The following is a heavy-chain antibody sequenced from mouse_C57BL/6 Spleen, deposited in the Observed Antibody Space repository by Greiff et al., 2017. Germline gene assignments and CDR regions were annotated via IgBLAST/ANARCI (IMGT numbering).Heavy chain of an antibody. D-gene: IGHD2-5*01. CDR3: AGNDSNYDYAMDY. CDR1: GFSLTSYG. J-gene: IGHJ4*01. V-gene: IGHV2-2*01. CDR2: IWRGGST. Sequence: VQLVESGPGLVQPSQSLSITCTVSGFSLTSYGVHWVRQSPGKGLEWLGVIWRGGSTDYNAAFISRLSISKDNSKSQVFFKMNSLQADDTAIYYCAGNDSNYDYAMDYWGQGTSVTVSS.